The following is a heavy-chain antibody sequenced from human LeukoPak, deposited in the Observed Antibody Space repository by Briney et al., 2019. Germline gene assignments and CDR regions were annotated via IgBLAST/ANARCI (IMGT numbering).Heavy chain of an antibody. Sequence: PGGSLRLSCAASGFTFSSYEFNWVRQAPGKGLEWLSYINTGGSTIYYADSVKGRFTISRDNAKNSLYLQMNSLRAEDTAVYYCAKSRVGYNIIFDYWGQGTLVTVSS. V-gene: IGHV3-48*03. J-gene: IGHJ4*02. CDR3: AKSRVGYNIIFDY. CDR1: GFTFSSYE. D-gene: IGHD1-26*01. CDR2: INTGGSTI.